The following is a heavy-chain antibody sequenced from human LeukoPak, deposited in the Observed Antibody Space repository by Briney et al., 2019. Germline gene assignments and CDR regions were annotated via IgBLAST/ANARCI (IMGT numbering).Heavy chain of an antibody. CDR1: GGSISSYY. Sequence: SEILSLTCTVSGGSISSYYWSWIQQPPGKGLEWIGYIYYSGSTNYNPSLKSRVTISVDTSKNQFSLKLSSVTAADTAVYYCARARGYFDYWGQGTLVTVSS. CDR3: ARARGYFDY. V-gene: IGHV4-59*01. D-gene: IGHD3-16*01. J-gene: IGHJ4*02. CDR2: IYYSGST.